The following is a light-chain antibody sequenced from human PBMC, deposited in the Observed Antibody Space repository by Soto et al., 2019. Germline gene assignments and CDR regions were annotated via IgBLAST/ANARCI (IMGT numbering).Light chain of an antibody. V-gene: IGKV1-5*03. CDR2: KAS. J-gene: IGKJ1*01. Sequence: DIQMTQSPSTLSASVGDRVTITCRASQSISSWLAWYQQKPGKATKLLIYKASSLESGVPSGFSGSGSGTEFTLTISSLQPDDFATYYCQQYNSYPWTFGQGTQVEIK. CDR3: QQYNSYPWT. CDR1: QSISSW.